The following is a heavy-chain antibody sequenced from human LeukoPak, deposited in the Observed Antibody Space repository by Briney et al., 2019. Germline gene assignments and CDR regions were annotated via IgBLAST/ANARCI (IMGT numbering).Heavy chain of an antibody. V-gene: IGHV3-23*01. CDR1: GFTFSTYA. Sequence: GGSLRLSCAASGFTFSTYAMSWVRQAPGKGLEWVSAISGSGGSTYYADSVKGRFTISRDNSKNTLFLQMNSLRVEDTAVYYCAKETKTRGGPIDYWGQGTLVTVSS. CDR2: ISGSGGST. D-gene: IGHD2-2*01. CDR3: AKETKTRGGPIDY. J-gene: IGHJ4*02.